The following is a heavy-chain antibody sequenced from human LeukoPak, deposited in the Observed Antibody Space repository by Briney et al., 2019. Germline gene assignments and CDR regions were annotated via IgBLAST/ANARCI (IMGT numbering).Heavy chain of an antibody. J-gene: IGHJ6*03. CDR3: ARQRADYFYHYLDV. CDR1: GGSISSSSYY. Sequence: SETLSLTCTVSGGSISSSSYYWDWVRQPPGKGLEWIGNVYYGGNTFYNSSLESRVTISVDMSKNQFSLKLSSLAAADTAVYYCARQRADYFYHYLDVWGKGTSVTVSS. CDR2: VYYGGNT. V-gene: IGHV4-39*01.